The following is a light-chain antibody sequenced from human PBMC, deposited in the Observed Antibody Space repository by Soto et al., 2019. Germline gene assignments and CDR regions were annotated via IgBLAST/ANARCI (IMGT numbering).Light chain of an antibody. V-gene: IGLV2-14*01. Sequence: QSVLTQPASVSGSPGQSITISCTGTSSDVGGYNYVSWYQQHPGKAPKLIIYNVGDRPSGVSNRFSGSKSGNTASLTISGLQAEDEADYHCSSYTSIRTLVFGGGTKLTVL. CDR3: SSYTSIRTLV. J-gene: IGLJ2*01. CDR2: NVG. CDR1: SSDVGGYNY.